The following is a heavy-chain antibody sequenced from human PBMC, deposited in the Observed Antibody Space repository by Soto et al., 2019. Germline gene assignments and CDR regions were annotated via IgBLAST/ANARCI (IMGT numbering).Heavy chain of an antibody. CDR1: GYTLTELS. V-gene: IGHV1-24*01. CDR3: ATALPKYYYDSSGPPPDY. D-gene: IGHD3-22*01. Sequence: ASVKVSCKVSGYTLTELSMHWVRQAPGKGLEWMGGFDPEDGETIYAQKFQGRVTMTEGTSTDTAYMELSGLRSEDTAVYYCATALPKYYYDSSGPPPDYWGQGTLVTVSS. J-gene: IGHJ4*02. CDR2: FDPEDGET.